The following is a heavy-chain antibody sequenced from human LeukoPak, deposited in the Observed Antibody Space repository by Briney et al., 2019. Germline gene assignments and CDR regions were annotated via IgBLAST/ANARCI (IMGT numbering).Heavy chain of an antibody. V-gene: IGHV3-23*01. CDR3: ARAAYYDFWSGYLRNRYGMDV. Sequence: SGGSLRLSCAASGFTFSSSAMSWVRQAPGKGLEWVSAISNNGGYTYYADSVQGRFTISRDNSKSTLCLQMNSLRAEDTAVYYCARAAYYDFWSGYLRNRYGMDVWGQGTTVTVSS. CDR2: ISNNGGYT. J-gene: IGHJ6*02. CDR1: GFTFSSSA. D-gene: IGHD3-3*01.